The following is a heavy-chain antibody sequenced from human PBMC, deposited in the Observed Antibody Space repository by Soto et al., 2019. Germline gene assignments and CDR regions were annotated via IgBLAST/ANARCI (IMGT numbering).Heavy chain of an antibody. CDR3: AREGGGSSSPYYCYYYGMDV. V-gene: IGHV1-69*13. Sequence: SVKVSCKASGGTFSSYAISWVRQAPGQGLEWMGGIIPIFGTANYAQKFQGRVTITADESTSTAYMELSSLRSEDTAVYYCAREGGGSSSPYYCYYYGMDVWGRGTTVTDSS. CDR1: GGTFSSYA. J-gene: IGHJ6*02. CDR2: IIPIFGTA. D-gene: IGHD6-6*01.